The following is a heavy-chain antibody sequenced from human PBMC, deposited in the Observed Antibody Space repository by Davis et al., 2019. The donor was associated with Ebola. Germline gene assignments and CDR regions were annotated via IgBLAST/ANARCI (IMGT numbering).Heavy chain of an antibody. CDR2: IYYSGST. J-gene: IGHJ5*02. CDR3: ARYTVVRAFDP. CDR1: GGSISSYY. V-gene: IGHV4-59*01. D-gene: IGHD3-10*01. Sequence: PGGSLRLSCTVSGGSISSYYWSWIRQPPGKGLEWIGYIYYSGSTNYNPSLKSRVTISVDTSKNQFSLKLSSVTAADTAVYYCARYTVVRAFDPWGQGTLVTVSS.